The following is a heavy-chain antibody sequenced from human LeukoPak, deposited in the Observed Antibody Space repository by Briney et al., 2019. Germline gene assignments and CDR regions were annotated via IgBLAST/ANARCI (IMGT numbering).Heavy chain of an antibody. Sequence: ASVKVSCKTSGYTFSDYYIHWVRQAPGQGLEWMGWINPDSGGTNYAQNLQDRVTMTRDTSIRTAYMEVSRLRSDETAVYYCARHYGNGGTYYDYWAREPWSPSPQ. D-gene: IGHD2-8*01. CDR2: INPDSGGT. V-gene: IGHV1-2*02. CDR3: ARHYGNGGTYYDY. J-gene: IGHJ4*02. CDR1: GYTFSDYY.